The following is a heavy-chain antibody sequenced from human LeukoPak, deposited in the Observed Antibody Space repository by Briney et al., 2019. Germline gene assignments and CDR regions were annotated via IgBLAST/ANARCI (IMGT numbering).Heavy chain of an antibody. V-gene: IGHV1-69*13. D-gene: IGHD6-13*01. CDR1: GGTFSSYA. Sequence: SVKVSCKASGGTFSSYAISWVRQAPGQGLEWMGGIIPIFGTANYAQKFQGRVTITADESTSTAYMELSSLRSGDTAVYYCAASAAAGYNWFDPWGQGTLVTVSS. J-gene: IGHJ5*02. CDR2: IIPIFGTA. CDR3: AASAAAGYNWFDP.